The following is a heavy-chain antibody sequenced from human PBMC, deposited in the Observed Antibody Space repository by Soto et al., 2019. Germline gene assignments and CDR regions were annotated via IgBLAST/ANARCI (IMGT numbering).Heavy chain of an antibody. CDR1: GASISGFY. V-gene: IGHV4-4*07. CDR2: IYATGTT. J-gene: IGHJ5*02. CDR3: VRDGTKTLRDWFDP. D-gene: IGHD1-1*01. Sequence: SETLSLTCTVSGASISGFYWSWIRKSAGKGLEWIGRIYATGTTDYNPSLKSRVMMSVHTSKKQFSLKLRSVTAADTAVYYCVRDGTKTLRDWFDPWGQGISVTVSS.